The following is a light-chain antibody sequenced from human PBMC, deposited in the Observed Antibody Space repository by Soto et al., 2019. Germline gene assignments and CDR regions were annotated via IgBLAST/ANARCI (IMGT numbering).Light chain of an antibody. CDR2: DVS. CDR1: SSDVGGYNY. V-gene: IGLV2-14*01. CDR3: SSYTSSVTVV. Sequence: QSALTQPASVSGSPGQSITDSCTGTSSDVGGYNYVSWYQQHPGKAPKLMIYDVSNRPSGVSNRFSGSKSGNTASLTISGLQAEDEADYYCSSYTSSVTVVFGGGTKLTVL. J-gene: IGLJ2*01.